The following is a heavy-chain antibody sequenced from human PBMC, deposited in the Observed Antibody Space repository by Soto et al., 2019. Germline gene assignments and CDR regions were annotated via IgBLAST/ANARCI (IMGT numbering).Heavy chain of an antibody. Sequence: GGSLRLSCAASGFTFSSYGMHWVRQAPGKGLEWVAVIWYDGSNKYYADSVKGRFTISRDNSKNTLYLQMNSLRAEDTAVYYCARDLEPNGSGSFRALYYYGMDVWGQGTTVTVSS. CDR1: GFTFSSYG. J-gene: IGHJ6*02. D-gene: IGHD3-10*01. V-gene: IGHV3-33*01. CDR2: IWYDGSNK. CDR3: ARDLEPNGSGSFRALYYYGMDV.